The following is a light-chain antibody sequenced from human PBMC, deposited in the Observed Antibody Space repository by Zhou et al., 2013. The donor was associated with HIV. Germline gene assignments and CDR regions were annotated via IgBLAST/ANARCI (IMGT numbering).Light chain of an antibody. V-gene: IGKV1-39*01. J-gene: IGKJ3*01. CDR3: QQSYSTPIT. CDR1: QSISTY. Sequence: DIQMTQSPSSLSASVGDRVTITCRASQSISTYLNWYQQKPGKAPKVLIYAASSLQSGVPSRFSGSGSGTDFTLTISSLQPEDFATYFCQQSYSTPITFGPGTK. CDR2: AAS.